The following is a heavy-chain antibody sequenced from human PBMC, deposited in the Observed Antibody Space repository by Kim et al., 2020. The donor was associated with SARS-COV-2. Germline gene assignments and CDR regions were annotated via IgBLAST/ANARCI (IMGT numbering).Heavy chain of an antibody. CDR2: INAGNGNT. D-gene: IGHD3-22*01. CDR3: ARALRYWDDSSGYSAFDI. J-gene: IGHJ3*02. CDR1: GYTFTSYA. V-gene: IGHV1-3*01. Sequence: ASVKVSCKASGYTFTSYAMHWVRQAPGQRLEWMGWINAGNGNTKYSQKFQGRVTITRDTSASTAYMELSSLRSEDTAVYYCARALRYWDDSSGYSAFDIWGQGTMVTVSS.